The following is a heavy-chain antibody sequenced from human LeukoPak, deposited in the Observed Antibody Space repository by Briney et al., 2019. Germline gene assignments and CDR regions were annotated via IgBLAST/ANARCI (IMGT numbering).Heavy chain of an antibody. D-gene: IGHD3-10*01. CDR2: IYPGDSDT. CDR3: ARHDGYYGSGSYYNDY. Sequence: GESLKISCQGSGYSFTSYWIGWVRQLPGKGLEWMGIIYPGDSDTRYSPSFQGQVTISADKSISTAYLQWSSLKASDTAMYYCARHDGYYGSGSYYNDYWGQGTLVTVSS. CDR1: GYSFTSYW. J-gene: IGHJ4*02. V-gene: IGHV5-51*01.